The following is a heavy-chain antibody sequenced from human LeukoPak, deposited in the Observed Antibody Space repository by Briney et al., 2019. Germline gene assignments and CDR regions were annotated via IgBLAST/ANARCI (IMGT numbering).Heavy chain of an antibody. CDR3: AIGLEDFDY. D-gene: IGHD3-16*01. CDR2: IFYSGST. V-gene: IGHV4-39*07. Sequence: SETLSLTCTVSGGSISTSNYYWGWIRQPPGKGLEWIGNIFYSGSTYYSPSLRSRVTISLDTSRNQFSLKLNSVTAADTAVYYCAIGLEDFDYWGQGTLVTVSS. CDR1: GGSISTSNYY. J-gene: IGHJ4*02.